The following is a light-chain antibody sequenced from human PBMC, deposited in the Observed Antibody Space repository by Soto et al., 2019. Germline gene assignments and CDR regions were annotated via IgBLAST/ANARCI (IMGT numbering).Light chain of an antibody. CDR1: QSVGRK. CDR2: DAS. CDR3: QQYGGSPIT. J-gene: IGKJ5*01. Sequence: EIVMTQSPATLSVSPGEGATLSCRASQSVGRKLVWYQQKAGQAPRPLIFDASTRATGIPARFSGSGSGTEFTLTISRLAPEDFAVYYCQQYGGSPITFGLGTRLEIK. V-gene: IGKV3-15*01.